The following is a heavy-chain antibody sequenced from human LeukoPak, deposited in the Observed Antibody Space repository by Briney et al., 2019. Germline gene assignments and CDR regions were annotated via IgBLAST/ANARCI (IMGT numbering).Heavy chain of an antibody. V-gene: IGHV3-15*01. CDR1: GFTFSNYG. Sequence: GGSLRLSCAASGFTFSNYGMHWVRQAPGKGLEWVGRVKRRTDSGTTDYAAPVKGRFTISRDDSKRTLYLQMNSLKTEDTAVYYCTSDRGTSFDSWGQGTLVTVSS. CDR3: TSDRGTSFDS. CDR2: VKRRTDSGTT. J-gene: IGHJ4*02. D-gene: IGHD1-14*01.